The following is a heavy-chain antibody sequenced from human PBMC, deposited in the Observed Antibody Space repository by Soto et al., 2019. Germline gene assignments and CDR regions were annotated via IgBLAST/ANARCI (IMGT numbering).Heavy chain of an antibody. J-gene: IGHJ3*02. CDR1: GGSISSYY. V-gene: IGHV4-59*01. Sequence: SETLSLTCTVSGGSISSYYWSWIRQPPGKGLEWIGYIYYSGSTNYNPSLKSRVTISVDTSKNQFSLKLSSVTAADTALYYCARVGPEYYYDSSGYGGAFDIWGQGTMVTV. CDR2: IYYSGST. CDR3: ARVGPEYYYDSSGYGGAFDI. D-gene: IGHD3-22*01.